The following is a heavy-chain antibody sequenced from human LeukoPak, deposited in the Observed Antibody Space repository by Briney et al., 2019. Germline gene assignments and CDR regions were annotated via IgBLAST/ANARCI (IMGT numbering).Heavy chain of an antibody. CDR3: ARATGGSWYVRTGMDV. Sequence: SETLSLTCTVSGGSISSYYWSWIRQPPGKGLEWIGYIYYSGSTNYNPSLKSRVTISVDTSKNQFSLKLSSVTAADTAVYYCARATGGSWYVRTGMDVWGQGTTVTVSS. V-gene: IGHV4-59*01. D-gene: IGHD6-13*01. CDR1: GGSISSYY. CDR2: IYYSGST. J-gene: IGHJ6*02.